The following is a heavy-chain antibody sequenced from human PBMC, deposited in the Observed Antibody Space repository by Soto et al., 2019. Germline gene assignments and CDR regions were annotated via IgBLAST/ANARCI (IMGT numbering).Heavy chain of an antibody. D-gene: IGHD2-2*01. J-gene: IGHJ4*02. V-gene: IGHV1-69*08. CDR2: IIPILGIA. CDR3: ARDGCSRTSHGIYY. Sequence: QVQLVQSGGEVKKPGSSVKVSCKASGGTFSSYTISWVRQAPGQGLEWMGRIIPILGIAYYAQKFQGRVTITADKSTSTAYMERSILRAEDTAVYYGARDGCSRTSHGIYYWGKGTLVTVAS. CDR1: GGTFSSYT.